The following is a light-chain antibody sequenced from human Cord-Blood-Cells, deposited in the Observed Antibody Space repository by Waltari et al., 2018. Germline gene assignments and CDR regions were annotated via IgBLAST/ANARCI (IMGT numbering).Light chain of an antibody. CDR3: QQYNSYWT. CDR1: QSISSW. V-gene: IGKV1-5*01. J-gene: IGKJ1*01. CDR2: DAS. Sequence: DIQMSQSPSTLSASVGERVTSTCRASQSISSWFAWYQQKPGKAPNLLIYDASSLESGVPSRFSGSRSGTEFTLTISSLQPDDFATYYSQQYNSYWTFGQGTKVEIK.